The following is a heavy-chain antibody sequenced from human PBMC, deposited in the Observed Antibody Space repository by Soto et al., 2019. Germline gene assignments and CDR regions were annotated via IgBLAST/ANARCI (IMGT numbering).Heavy chain of an antibody. CDR3: SKGRKASYFDY. CDR2: ISGSGGIT. J-gene: IGHJ4*02. CDR1: GFTFSSYA. Sequence: EVQMLESGGGLVQPGGSLRLSCAASGFTFSSYAMSWVRQAPGKGLEWVSAISGSGGITYYADAVKDRVTIARDNSKNTLYLQINSMRAEDTDVYYFSKGRKASYFDYRGQGTLVTVSS. V-gene: IGHV3-23*01.